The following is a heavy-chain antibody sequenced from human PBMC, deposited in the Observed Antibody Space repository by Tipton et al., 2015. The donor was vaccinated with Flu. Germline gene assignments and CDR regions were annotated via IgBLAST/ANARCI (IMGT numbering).Heavy chain of an antibody. V-gene: IGHV3-30*04. Sequence: SLRLSCSVSGLTFSTFAMQWVRRAPGKGLEWPALISYDGRNQIYADSVKGRFTISRDNSKNTLYLQMNSLGPGDTAMYYCARVQQYGSGGSFFGYYFDHWGQGTQVTFSS. CDR2: ISYDGRNQ. D-gene: IGHD3-10*01. CDR1: GLTFSTFA. J-gene: IGHJ4*02. CDR3: ARVQQYGSGGSFFGYYFDH.